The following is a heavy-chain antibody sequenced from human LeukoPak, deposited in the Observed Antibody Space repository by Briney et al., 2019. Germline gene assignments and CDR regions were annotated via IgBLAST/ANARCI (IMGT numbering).Heavy chain of an antibody. Sequence: PGGSLRLSCAASGFTFSSYAMSWVRQAPGKGLEWVSAISGNGGSTYYADSVKGRFTISRDNSKNTLYLQMNSLRAEATAVYYCAKDSSGWPTVYMDVWGKGTTVTVSS. V-gene: IGHV3-23*01. CDR2: ISGNGGST. CDR1: GFTFSSYA. J-gene: IGHJ6*03. D-gene: IGHD6-19*01. CDR3: AKDSSGWPTVYMDV.